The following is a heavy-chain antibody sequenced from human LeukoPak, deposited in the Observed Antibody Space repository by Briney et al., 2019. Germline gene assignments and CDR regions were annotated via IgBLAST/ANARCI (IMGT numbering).Heavy chain of an antibody. V-gene: IGHV3-9*01. D-gene: IGHD3-22*01. J-gene: IGHJ4*02. CDR1: GFTFDDYA. CDR3: ATYYYYDSSQYYFDY. CDR2: ISWNSGGR. Sequence: GGSLGLSCAASGFTFDDYAMHWVRQPPGKGLEWVSGISWNSGGRAYADSVKGRFTISRDIAKNSLYLQMNSLRAEDTAVYYCATYYYYDSSQYYFDYWGQGTLVTVSS.